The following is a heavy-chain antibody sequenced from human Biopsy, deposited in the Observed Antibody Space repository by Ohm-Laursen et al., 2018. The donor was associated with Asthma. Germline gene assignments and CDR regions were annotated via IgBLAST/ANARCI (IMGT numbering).Heavy chain of an antibody. CDR1: GYTFTGYY. CDR3: AIVGYSIGWDFFDY. D-gene: IGHD6-19*01. CDR2: INPNSGGT. J-gene: IGHJ4*02. Sequence: ASVKVSCKAAGYTFTGYYMHWVRQAPGQGLEWMGRINPNSGGTNYAQKFQGRVTMTRDTSISTAYMELSRLRSDDTAVYYCAIVGYSIGWDFFDYWGQGTLVTVSS. V-gene: IGHV1-2*06.